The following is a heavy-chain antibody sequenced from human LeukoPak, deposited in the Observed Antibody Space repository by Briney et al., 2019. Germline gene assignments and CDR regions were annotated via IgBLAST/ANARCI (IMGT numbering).Heavy chain of an antibody. CDR1: GGSINSGDYH. CDR2: IYMTGST. CDR3: ARGSPVEAFDI. D-gene: IGHD5-24*01. V-gene: IGHV4-61*02. Sequence: SETLSLTCTVSGGSINSGDYHWSWVRLPAGRGGEWIGRIYMTGSTNYNPSLKSRVTMSVDTSKNQFSLRLNSMTAADTAVYYCARGSPVEAFDIWGQGTMVTVSS. J-gene: IGHJ3*02.